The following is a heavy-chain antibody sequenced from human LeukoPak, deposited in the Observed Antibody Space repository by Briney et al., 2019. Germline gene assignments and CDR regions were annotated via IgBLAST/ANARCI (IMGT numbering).Heavy chain of an antibody. CDR2: ITSDGGGT. CDR1: GFMFSHSS. Sequence: GGSLRLSCAASGFMFSHSSIHWVPQPPGKGLEYVSAITSDGGGTFYANSVKGRFTISRDNSKDTLSLHMASLTTEDTAVYYCARETATGVTSSWYYDCWGQGTLVTVSS. CDR3: ARETATGVTSSWYYDC. D-gene: IGHD6-13*01. J-gene: IGHJ4*02. V-gene: IGHV3-64*01.